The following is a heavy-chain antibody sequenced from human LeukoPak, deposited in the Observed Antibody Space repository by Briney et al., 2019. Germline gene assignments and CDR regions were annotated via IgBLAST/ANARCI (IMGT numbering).Heavy chain of an antibody. V-gene: IGHV3-21*01. J-gene: IGHJ3*02. Sequence: PGGSLRLSCAASGFTFSLYSMNWVRQSPGKGLEWVSSISSSTSSICYADSVRGRFTISRDNAKNSLYLQMNSPRAEDTAIYYCAREGDGYKGIYAFDIWGQGTMVTVSS. D-gene: IGHD5-24*01. CDR1: GFTFSLYS. CDR3: AREGDGYKGIYAFDI. CDR2: ISSSTSSI.